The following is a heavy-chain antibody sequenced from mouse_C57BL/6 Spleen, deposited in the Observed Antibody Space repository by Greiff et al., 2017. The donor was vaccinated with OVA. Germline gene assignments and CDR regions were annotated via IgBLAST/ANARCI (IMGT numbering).Heavy chain of an antibody. CDR1: GYAFTNYL. D-gene: IGHD2-2*01. Sequence: QVQLQQSGAELVRPGTSVKVSCKASGYAFTNYLIEWVKQRPGQGLEWIGVINPGSGGTNYSEKFKGKATLTADKSSSTAYMQLSSLTSEDSAVYFCARSRDGYDGKVLFDYWGQGTTLTVSS. J-gene: IGHJ2*01. CDR3: ARSRDGYDGKVLFDY. V-gene: IGHV1-54*01. CDR2: INPGSGGT.